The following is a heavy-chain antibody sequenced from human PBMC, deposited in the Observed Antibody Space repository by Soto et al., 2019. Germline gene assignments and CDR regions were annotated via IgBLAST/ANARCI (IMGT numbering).Heavy chain of an antibody. V-gene: IGHV2-5*01. CDR3: AHTRRGLGELFHKWFDP. Sequence: SGLTLVNPTQTLTLTCTFSGFSLGISGVGVGWIRQSPGKALEWLAVIYWKDDKRYSSSLKNRLTITKDTSKNLVVLTMTNMDPVDTATYYCAHTRRGLGELFHKWFDPWGQGTLVTVS. J-gene: IGHJ5*02. CDR1: GFSLGISGVG. D-gene: IGHD3-16*01. CDR2: IYWKDDK.